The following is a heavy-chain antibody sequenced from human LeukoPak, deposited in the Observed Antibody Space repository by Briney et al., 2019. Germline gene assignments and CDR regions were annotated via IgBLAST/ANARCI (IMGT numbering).Heavy chain of an antibody. V-gene: IGHV3-30*18. CDR1: GFTFSSYG. J-gene: IGHJ6*04. CDR2: ISYDGSDK. CDR3: AKERMDV. Sequence: GGSLRLSCAASGFTFSSYGMHWVRQAPGKGLEWVAVISYDGSDKYYADSVKGRFTISRDNSKNTLYLQMNSLRAEDTAVYYCAKERMDVWGKGTTVTVSS.